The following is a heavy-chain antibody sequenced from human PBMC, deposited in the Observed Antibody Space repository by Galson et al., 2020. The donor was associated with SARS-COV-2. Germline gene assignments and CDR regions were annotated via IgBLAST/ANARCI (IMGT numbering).Heavy chain of an antibody. D-gene: IGHD2-8*02. CDR2: IKSETDDGTI. CDR1: GFTFTNAW. J-gene: IGHJ6*02. V-gene: IGHV3-15*01. CDR3: STDRNGTGWYRMDV. Sequence: GESLKISCAASGFTFTNAWMTWVRQFPGKGLEWVGRIKSETDDGTIEYAAPVKDRFTISRDDSSNTVYLQMHSLKVEDTAVYYCSTDRNGTGWYRMDVWGQGTSVTVSS.